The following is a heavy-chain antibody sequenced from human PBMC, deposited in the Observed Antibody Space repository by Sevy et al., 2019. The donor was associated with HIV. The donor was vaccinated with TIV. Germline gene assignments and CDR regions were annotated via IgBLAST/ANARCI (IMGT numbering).Heavy chain of an antibody. CDR1: GFTFTTYW. V-gene: IGHV3-7*01. CDR3: TRVGIFGKSESQYRFMDY. D-gene: IGHD3-10*01. Sequence: GGSLRLSCAASGFTFTTYWMTWVRQAPGKGLEWVANINQDGSKINYVDSVKGRFIISRDNAKKSLYGQMNSLRADDTAVYYCTRVGIFGKSESQYRFMDYWGQGTLVTVSS. CDR2: INQDGSKI. J-gene: IGHJ4*02.